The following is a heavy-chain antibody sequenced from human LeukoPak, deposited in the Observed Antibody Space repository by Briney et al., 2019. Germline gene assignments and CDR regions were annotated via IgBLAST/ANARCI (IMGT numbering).Heavy chain of an antibody. CDR3: ARAEWFGEFRYFDY. Sequence: GGSLRPSCAASGFTFSSYAMHWVRQAPGKGLEWVAVISYDGSNKYYADSVKGRFTISRDNSKNTLYLQMNSLRAEDTAVYYCARAEWFGEFRYFDYWGQGTLVTVSS. CDR1: GFTFSSYA. V-gene: IGHV3-30*01. D-gene: IGHD3-10*01. J-gene: IGHJ4*02. CDR2: ISYDGSNK.